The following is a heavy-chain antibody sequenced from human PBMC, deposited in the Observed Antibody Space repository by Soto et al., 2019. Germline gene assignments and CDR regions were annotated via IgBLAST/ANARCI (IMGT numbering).Heavy chain of an antibody. CDR1: GGSISSGDYY. Sequence: SETLSLTCTVSGGSISSGDYYWSWIRQPPGKGLEWIGYIYYSGSTYYNPSLKSRVTISVDTSKNQFSLKLSSVTAADTAVYYCARQALVEMAMRFDPWGQGTLVTVSS. V-gene: IGHV4-30-4*01. J-gene: IGHJ5*02. CDR2: IYYSGST. CDR3: ARQALVEMAMRFDP. D-gene: IGHD2-21*01.